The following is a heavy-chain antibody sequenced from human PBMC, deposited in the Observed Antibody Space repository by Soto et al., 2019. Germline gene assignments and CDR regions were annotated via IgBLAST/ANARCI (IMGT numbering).Heavy chain of an antibody. CDR1: GGTFSSYA. J-gene: IGHJ6*02. V-gene: IGHV1-69*13. Sequence: SVKVSCKASGGTFSSYAISCVRQARGQGLEWMGGIIPIFGTANYAQKFQGRVTITADESTSTAYMELSSLRSEDTAVYYCATFRCPLYYYYYYGMDVWGQGTTVTVSS. CDR3: ATFRCPLYYYYYYGMDV. CDR2: IIPIFGTA. D-gene: IGHD4-17*01.